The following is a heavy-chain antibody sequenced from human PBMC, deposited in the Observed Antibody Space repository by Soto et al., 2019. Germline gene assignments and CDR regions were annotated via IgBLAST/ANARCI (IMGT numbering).Heavy chain of an antibody. D-gene: IGHD6-19*01. J-gene: IGHJ4*02. Sequence: QVQLQESGPGLVKPSETLSLTCTVSGGSISSYYWSWIRQPPGKGLEWIGYIYYSGSTNYNPSLKGRVTISVDTSKNQFSLKLSSVTAADTAVYYCARDSSGYSSGWYYFDYWGQGTLVTVSS. CDR1: GGSISSYY. CDR2: IYYSGST. V-gene: IGHV4-59*01. CDR3: ARDSSGYSSGWYYFDY.